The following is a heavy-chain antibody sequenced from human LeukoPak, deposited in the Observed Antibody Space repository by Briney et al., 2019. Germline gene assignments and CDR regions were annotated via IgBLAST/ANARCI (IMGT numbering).Heavy chain of an antibody. Sequence: SETLSLTCTVSGGSISSYYWSWIRQPPGKGLKWIGNIYYSGYTTYSPSLRSRVTISVDTSKNQFSLKLSSVTAADTAVYYCARDTMIVVAWGQGTLVTVSS. CDR3: ARDTMIVVA. CDR2: IYYSGYT. D-gene: IGHD3-22*01. V-gene: IGHV4-59*12. CDR1: GGSISSYY. J-gene: IGHJ1*01.